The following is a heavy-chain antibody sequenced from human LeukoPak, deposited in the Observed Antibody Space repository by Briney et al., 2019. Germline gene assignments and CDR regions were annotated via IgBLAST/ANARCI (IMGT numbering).Heavy chain of an antibody. J-gene: IGHJ4*02. CDR2: IYYSGSP. D-gene: IGHD6-13*01. V-gene: IGHV4-59*01. CDR3: TRDRRAAGSIFDY. Sequence: SETLSLPCSVSGDSISSYYWSWIRRPPGRGLEWIGNIYYSGSPNYNPSLKSRVTISLDTSENQFSLRLSSVTAADTAVYYCTRDRRAAGSIFDYWGQGTLVTVSS. CDR1: GDSISSYY.